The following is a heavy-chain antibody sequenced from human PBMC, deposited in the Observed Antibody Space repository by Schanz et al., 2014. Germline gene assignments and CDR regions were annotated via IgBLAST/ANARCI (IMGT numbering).Heavy chain of an antibody. V-gene: IGHV3-23*04. CDR1: GFTFSSYA. Sequence: VQLVESGGGLVKPGESLRLSCAASGFTFSSYAMNWVRQAPGKGLEWVSALSDTGRGTYYADSVKGRFTTSRDNSKNTMYLQMNSLRAEDTAVYYCVKDLQRELLRDDHYYGMDVWGQGTTVTVSS. CDR2: LSDTGRGT. D-gene: IGHD1-26*01. CDR3: VKDLQRELLRDDHYYGMDV. J-gene: IGHJ6*02.